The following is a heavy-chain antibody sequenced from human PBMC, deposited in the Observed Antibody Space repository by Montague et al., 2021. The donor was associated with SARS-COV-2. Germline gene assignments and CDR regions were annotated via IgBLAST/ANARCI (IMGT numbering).Heavy chain of an antibody. J-gene: IGHJ4*02. V-gene: IGHV3-9*01. Sequence: SLRLSCAASGFTFGDYAMHWVRQTPGKGLEWVSGISYNSENTGYADSVKDRFTISRDNAKNSLYLQMNSLRTDDTALYYCAKDVYYGSGNYWQAFDYWGQGTLVTVSS. D-gene: IGHD3-10*01. CDR3: AKDVYYGSGNYWQAFDY. CDR2: ISYNSENT. CDR1: GFTFGDYA.